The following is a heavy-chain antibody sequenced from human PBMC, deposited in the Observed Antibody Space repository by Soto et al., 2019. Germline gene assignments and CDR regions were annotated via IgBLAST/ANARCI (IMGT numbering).Heavy chain of an antibody. Sequence: PGGSLRLSCAASGFTFSDYYMSWIRQAPGKGLEWVSYISSSSSYTNYAYSVKGRFTISRDNAKNSLYLQMNSLRAEDPSVYYCARGGFLWSLGYWGQGTLVTVSS. CDR1: GFTFSDYY. CDR2: ISSSSSYT. D-gene: IGHD3-10*01. CDR3: ARGGFLWSLGY. J-gene: IGHJ4*02. V-gene: IGHV3-11*06.